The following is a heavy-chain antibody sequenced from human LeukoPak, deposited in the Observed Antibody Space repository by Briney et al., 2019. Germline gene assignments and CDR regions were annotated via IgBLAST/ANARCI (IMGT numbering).Heavy chain of an antibody. CDR2: IYYSGST. V-gene: IGHV4-59*12. CDR1: GGSISSYY. Sequence: TSSETLSLTCTVSGGSISSYYWSWIRQPPGKGLEWIGYIYYSGSTYYNPSLKSRVTISVDTSKNQFSLKLSSVTAADTAVYYCAREVYYMDVWGKGTTVTVSS. CDR3: AREVYYMDV. J-gene: IGHJ6*03.